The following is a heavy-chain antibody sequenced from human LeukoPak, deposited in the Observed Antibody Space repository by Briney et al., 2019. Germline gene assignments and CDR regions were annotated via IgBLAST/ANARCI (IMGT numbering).Heavy chain of an antibody. CDR2: ISAYNGNT. D-gene: IGHD2-21*02. CDR3: ARGNCGGDCYSFDY. V-gene: IGHV1-18*01. CDR1: GYTFTIHG. Sequence: ASVKVSCKASGYTFTIHGIIWVRQAPGQGLEWMAWISAYNGNTNYAQKLQGRVTVTTETSTSTAYMELRSLRSDDTAVYYCARGNCGGDCYSFDYWGQGTLVTVSS. J-gene: IGHJ4*02.